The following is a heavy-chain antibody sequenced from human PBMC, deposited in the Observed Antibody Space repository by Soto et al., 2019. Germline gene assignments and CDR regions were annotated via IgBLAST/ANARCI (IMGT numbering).Heavy chain of an antibody. CDR3: AIVGVVPAAYYYYGMDV. CDR1: GYTFTSYD. Sequence: ASVKVSCKAYGYTFTSYDINWVRQATGQGLEWMGWMNPNSGNTGYAQKFQGRVTMTRNTSISTAYMELSSLRSEDTAVYFCAIVGVVPAAYYYYGMDVWGQGTTVTVSS. CDR2: MNPNSGNT. V-gene: IGHV1-8*01. D-gene: IGHD2-2*01. J-gene: IGHJ6*02.